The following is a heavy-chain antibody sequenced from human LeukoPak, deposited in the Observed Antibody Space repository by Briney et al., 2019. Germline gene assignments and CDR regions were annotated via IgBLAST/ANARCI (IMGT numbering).Heavy chain of an antibody. D-gene: IGHD3-22*01. J-gene: IGHJ4*02. Sequence: QTGGSLRLSCAASGFTFSSYAMSWVRQAPGKGLEWVSAISGSGGSTYYADSVKGRFTISRDNSKNTLYLQMNSLRAEDTAVYYCAQVRSGYYYNYWGQGTLVTASS. CDR2: ISGSGGST. CDR3: AQVRSGYYYNY. V-gene: IGHV3-23*01. CDR1: GFTFSSYA.